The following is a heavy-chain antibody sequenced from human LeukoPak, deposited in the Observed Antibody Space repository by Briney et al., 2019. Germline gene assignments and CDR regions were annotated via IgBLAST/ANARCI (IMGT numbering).Heavy chain of an antibody. J-gene: IGHJ4*02. CDR3: ARAPRDSSSSNYMRRFDY. CDR2: IYHSGST. D-gene: IGHD3-22*01. V-gene: IGHV4-38-2*01. CDR1: GYSISSDNY. Sequence: SETLSLTCAVSGYSISSDNYWVWIRQPPGQGLEWTGGIYHSGSTYYNPSLKSRVTMSVDTSKNQSSLKLSSVTAADTAVYYCARAPRDSSSSNYMRRFDYWGQGTLVTASS.